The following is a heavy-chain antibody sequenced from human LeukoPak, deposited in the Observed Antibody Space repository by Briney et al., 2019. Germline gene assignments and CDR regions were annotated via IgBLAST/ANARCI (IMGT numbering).Heavy chain of an antibody. CDR3: TASLMILVDFWSGYYDY. V-gene: IGHV1-24*01. Sequence: GASVKVSCKVSGNTLTAFSMHWVRQAAGRGLEWMGSFHPEDGETLYAHEFQGRVTMTADTSIDTAYMELSSLRSEDTALYYCTASLMILVDFWSGYYDYWGQGTLVTVSS. D-gene: IGHD3-3*01. CDR2: FHPEDGET. CDR1: GNTLTAFS. J-gene: IGHJ4*02.